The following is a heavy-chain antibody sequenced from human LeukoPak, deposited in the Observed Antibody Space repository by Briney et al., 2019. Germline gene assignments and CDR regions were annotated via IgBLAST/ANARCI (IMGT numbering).Heavy chain of an antibody. CDR1: GYTFTSYY. CDR2: INPSGGST. V-gene: IGHV1-46*01. D-gene: IGHD6-19*01. Sequence: ASVKVSCKASGYTFTSYYMHWVRQAPGQGLEWMGIINPSGGSTSYARKFQGRVTMTEDTSTDTAYMELSSLRSEDTAVYYCAAVARNAFDYWGQGTLVTVSS. CDR3: AAVARNAFDY. J-gene: IGHJ4*02.